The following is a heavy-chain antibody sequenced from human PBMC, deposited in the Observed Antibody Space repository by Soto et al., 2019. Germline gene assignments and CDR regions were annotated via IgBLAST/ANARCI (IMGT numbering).Heavy chain of an antibody. CDR3: ARVPYY. CDR1: GGSISSYY. V-gene: IGHV4-59*08. Sequence: SETLSLTCTVSGGSISSYYWSWFRQPPGKGLEWIGYIYYTGSTSYNPSLKSRVSISLETSKNQFSLKLTSVTAADTAVYYCARVPYYWGQGILVTVSS. CDR2: IYYTGST. J-gene: IGHJ4*02. D-gene: IGHD2-2*01.